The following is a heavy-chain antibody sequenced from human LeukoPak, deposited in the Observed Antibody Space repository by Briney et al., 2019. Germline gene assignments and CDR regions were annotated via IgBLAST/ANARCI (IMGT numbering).Heavy chain of an antibody. CDR2: MNPNSGNT. Sequence: ASVKVSCKASGYTFTSYDINWVRQATGQGLEWMGWMNPNSGNTGYAQKFQGRVTMTRNTSISTAYMELSSLRSEDTAVYYCARRRSSGWSKGNWFDPWGQGTLVIVSS. CDR3: ARRRSSGWSKGNWFDP. D-gene: IGHD6-19*01. CDR1: GYTFTSYD. V-gene: IGHV1-8*01. J-gene: IGHJ5*02.